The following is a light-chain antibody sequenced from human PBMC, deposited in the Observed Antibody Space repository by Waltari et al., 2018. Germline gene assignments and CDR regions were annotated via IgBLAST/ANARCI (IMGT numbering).Light chain of an antibody. V-gene: IGKV3-11*01. CDR1: QSIQRY. J-gene: IGKJ4*01. Sequence: EIVLTQSPATLSLSPGGRATLSCMASQSIQRYLGWYQQKPGQAPRLLIYHAYNRATGVPARFSGSGSETDFTLTISSLEPEDSAIYYCQQRADWPLTFGGGTTVEIK. CDR3: QQRADWPLT. CDR2: HAY.